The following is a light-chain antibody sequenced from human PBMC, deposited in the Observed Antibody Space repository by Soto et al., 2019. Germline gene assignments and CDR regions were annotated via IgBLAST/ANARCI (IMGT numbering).Light chain of an antibody. V-gene: IGLV2-23*01. CDR1: SSDVGSYNL. Sequence: QSVLTQPASVSGSPGQSITISCTGTSSDVGSYNLVSWYQQHPGKAPKLMIYEGSKRPSGVSNRFSGSKSGNTASLTISGLQAEDEADYYCCSYASNNTPWVFGGGTKLTVL. CDR3: CSYASNNTPWV. CDR2: EGS. J-gene: IGLJ3*02.